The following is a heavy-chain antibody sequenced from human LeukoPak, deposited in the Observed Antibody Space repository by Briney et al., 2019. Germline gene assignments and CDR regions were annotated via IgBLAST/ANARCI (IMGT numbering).Heavy chain of an antibody. D-gene: IGHD3-22*01. Sequence: GGSLRLSCAASGFTFSSYAMSWVRQAPGKGLEWVSSISSSSSYIYYADSVKGRFTISRDNAKNSLYLQMNSLRAEDTAVYYCARRSSGLIDYWGQGTLVTVSS. J-gene: IGHJ4*02. V-gene: IGHV3-21*01. CDR1: GFTFSSYA. CDR2: ISSSSSYI. CDR3: ARRSSGLIDY.